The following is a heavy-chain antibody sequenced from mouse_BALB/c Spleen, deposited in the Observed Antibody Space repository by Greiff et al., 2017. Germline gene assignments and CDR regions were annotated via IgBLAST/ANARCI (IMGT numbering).Heavy chain of an antibody. CDR2: IDPANGNT. V-gene: IGHV14-3*02. D-gene: IGHD2-10*01. J-gene: IGHJ4*01. Sequence: VQLQQSGAELVKPGASVKLSCTASGFNIKDTYMHWVKQRPEQGLEWIGRIDPANGNTKYDPKFQGKATITADTSSNTAYLQLSSLTSEDTAVYYCARRGAYYGNYNYAMDYWGQGTSVTVSS. CDR1: GFNIKDTY. CDR3: ARRGAYYGNYNYAMDY.